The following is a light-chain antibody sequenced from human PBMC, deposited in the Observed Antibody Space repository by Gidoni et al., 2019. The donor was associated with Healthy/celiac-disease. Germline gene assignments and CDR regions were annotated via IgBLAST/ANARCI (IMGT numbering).Light chain of an antibody. CDR1: SSDVCGYNY. Sequence: QSALTQPASVSGSPGQSITISCTGTSSDVCGYNYVSWYQQHPGTAPKLMIYEVSNRPSGVSNRFSGSKSGNTASLTISGLQAEDEADYYCSSYTSSSTYVFGTGTKVTVL. CDR3: SSYTSSSTYV. V-gene: IGLV2-14*01. J-gene: IGLJ1*01. CDR2: EVS.